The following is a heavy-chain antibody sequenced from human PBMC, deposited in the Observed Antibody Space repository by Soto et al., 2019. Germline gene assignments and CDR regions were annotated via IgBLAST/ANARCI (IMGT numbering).Heavy chain of an antibody. Sequence: PSETLSLTCTVSGGSINSNNSFWGWIRQPLGKGLEWIGSVFYTGSTYSNPSLKSRITVSVDTSKNQFSLHLYSVTAADTAVYFCARHLAVAGKDFWGQGALVTVSS. CDR1: GGSINSNNSF. D-gene: IGHD6-19*01. CDR3: ARHLAVAGKDF. V-gene: IGHV4-39*01. CDR2: VFYTGST. J-gene: IGHJ4*02.